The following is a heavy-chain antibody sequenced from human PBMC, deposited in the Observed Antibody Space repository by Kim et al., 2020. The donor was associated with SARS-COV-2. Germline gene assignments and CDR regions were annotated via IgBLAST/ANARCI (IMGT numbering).Heavy chain of an antibody. Sequence: ASVKVSCKASGYTFTSYGISWVRQAPGQGLEWMGWISAYNGNTNYAQKLQGRVTMTTDTSTSTAYMELRSLRSDDAAVYYCARAVLIWFGELFPFGDYWGQGTLVTVSS. D-gene: IGHD3-10*01. V-gene: IGHV1-18*01. CDR1: GYTFTSYG. CDR3: ARAVLIWFGELFPFGDY. CDR2: ISAYNGNT. J-gene: IGHJ4*02.